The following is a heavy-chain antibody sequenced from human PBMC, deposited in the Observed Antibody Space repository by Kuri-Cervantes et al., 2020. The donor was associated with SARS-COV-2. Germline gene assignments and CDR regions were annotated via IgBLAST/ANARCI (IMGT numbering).Heavy chain of an antibody. CDR1: GFTFSGHW. V-gene: IGHV3-15*07. Sequence: GESLKISCAASGFTFSGHWIHWVRQAPGKGLEWVSRIKSKTDGGTTDYAAPVKGRFTISRDDSKNTLYLQMNSLKTEDTAVYYYTTDAYWSEGHGAFDIWGQGTMVTVSS. CDR2: IKSKTDGGTT. J-gene: IGHJ3*02. D-gene: IGHD2-15*01. CDR3: TTDAYWSEGHGAFDI.